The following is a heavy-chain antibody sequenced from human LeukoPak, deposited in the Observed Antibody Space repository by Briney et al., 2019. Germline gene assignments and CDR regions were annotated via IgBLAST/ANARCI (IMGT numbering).Heavy chain of an antibody. V-gene: IGHV3-15*01. CDR2: ISVRSDGGTT. J-gene: IGHJ4*02. CDR1: GFTFSYAW. Sequence: PGGSLRLSCTASGFTFSYAWMTWVRQGPGKGLEWVGHISVRSDGGTTDYAAPVEGRFTISRDDSKNTLYLQMDSLQTEDTAVYYCASLVGFSLYYWGQGTLVTVSS. CDR3: ASLVGFSLYY. D-gene: IGHD1-26*01.